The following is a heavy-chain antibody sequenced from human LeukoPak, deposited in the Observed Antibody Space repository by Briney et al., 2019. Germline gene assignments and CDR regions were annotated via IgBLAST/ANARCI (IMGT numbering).Heavy chain of an antibody. CDR1: GGSISSSSYY. Sequence: SGTLSLTCTVSGGSISSSSYYWGWIRQPPGKGLEWIGSIYYSGSTYYNPSLKSRVTISVDTSKNQFSLKLSSVTAADTAVYYCARHRRYSSGHRGEFDPWGQGTLVTVSS. V-gene: IGHV4-39*01. J-gene: IGHJ5*02. CDR2: IYYSGST. CDR3: ARHRRYSSGHRGEFDP. D-gene: IGHD6-19*01.